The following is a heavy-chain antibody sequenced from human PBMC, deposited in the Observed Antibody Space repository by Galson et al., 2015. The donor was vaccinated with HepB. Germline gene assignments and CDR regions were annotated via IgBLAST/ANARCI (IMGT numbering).Heavy chain of an antibody. D-gene: IGHD6-19*01. CDR3: ARLAVAGTPVDY. V-gene: IGHV1-69*13. J-gene: IGHJ4*02. CDR2: IIPIFGTA. Sequence: SVKVSCKASGGTFSSYAISWVRQAPGQGLEWMGGIIPIFGTANYAQKFQGRVTITADESTSTAYMELSSLRSEDTAAYYCARLAVAGTPVDYWGQGTLVTVSS. CDR1: GGTFSSYA.